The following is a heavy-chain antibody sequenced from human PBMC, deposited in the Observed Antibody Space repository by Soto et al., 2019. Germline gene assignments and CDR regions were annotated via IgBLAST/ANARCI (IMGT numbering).Heavy chain of an antibody. CDR1: GFTFSNHG. J-gene: IGHJ4*02. CDR2: ISFDGSEK. V-gene: IGHV3-30*18. CDR3: AKAHRSSDLFVGSH. D-gene: IGHD6-13*01. Sequence: ESGGGVVQPGRALRLTCAASGFTFSNHGMYWVPQAPGKGLEWVSVISFDGSEKKYAGSVKGRFIVSRDNSKNTLYLEMDSLRVEDTAMYYCAKAHRSSDLFVGSHWGQGPLVTVAS.